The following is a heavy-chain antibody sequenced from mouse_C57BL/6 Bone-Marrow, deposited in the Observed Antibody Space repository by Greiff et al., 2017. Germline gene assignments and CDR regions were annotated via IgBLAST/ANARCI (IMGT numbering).Heavy chain of an antibody. CDR2: IHPNSGST. D-gene: IGHD2-12*01. CDR3: ANYSPDY. J-gene: IGHJ2*01. V-gene: IGHV1-64*01. CDR1: GYTFTSYW. Sequence: QVQLKQPGAELVKPGASVKLSCTASGYTFTSYWMHWVKQRPGQGLEWIGMIHPNSGSTNYNEKFTSKATLTVDKSSSTAYMQLISLTSDDSAVYCCANYSPDYWGQGTTLTVSS.